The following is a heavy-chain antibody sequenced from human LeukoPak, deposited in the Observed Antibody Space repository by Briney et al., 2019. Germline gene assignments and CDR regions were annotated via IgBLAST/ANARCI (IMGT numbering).Heavy chain of an antibody. CDR3: AKDIEQWLVNPGNYYYYGMDV. V-gene: IGHV3-9*01. CDR2: ISWNSGSI. Sequence: PGGSLRLSCAASGFTFDDYAMHWVRQAPGKGLEWVSGISWNSGSIGYADSVKGRFTISRDNAKNSLYLQMNSLRAEDTALYYCAKDIEQWLVNPGNYYYYGMDVWGQGTTVTVSS. J-gene: IGHJ6*02. CDR1: GFTFDDYA. D-gene: IGHD6-19*01.